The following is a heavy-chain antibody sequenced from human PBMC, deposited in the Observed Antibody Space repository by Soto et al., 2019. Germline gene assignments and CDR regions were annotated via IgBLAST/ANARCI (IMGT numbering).Heavy chain of an antibody. CDR3: ARAGPSYYGMDV. CDR2: IDYSGST. J-gene: IGHJ6*02. V-gene: IGHV4-30-4*01. Sequence: TLYLTCTGSWDSISNSDYDWNWIRQSPGNGLEWIGSIDYSGSTHYNPSLKSRIIISAATSKNLFSLKLKSVTAADTALSFCARAGPSYYGMDVWGQGTPVTVSS. CDR1: WDSISNSDYD.